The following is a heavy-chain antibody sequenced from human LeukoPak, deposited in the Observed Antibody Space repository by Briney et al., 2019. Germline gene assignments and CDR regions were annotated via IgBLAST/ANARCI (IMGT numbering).Heavy chain of an antibody. CDR3: ARFGLGCSSTSCYVRYGMDV. CDR2: MNPNSGNT. Sequence: ASVKVSCKASGYTFTSYDINWVRQATGQGLEWMGWMNPNSGNTGYAQKFQGRVTMTRNTSISTAYMELRSLRSDDTAVYYCARFGLGCSSTSCYVRYGMDVWGQGTTVTVSS. D-gene: IGHD2-2*01. V-gene: IGHV1-8*01. J-gene: IGHJ6*02. CDR1: GYTFTSYD.